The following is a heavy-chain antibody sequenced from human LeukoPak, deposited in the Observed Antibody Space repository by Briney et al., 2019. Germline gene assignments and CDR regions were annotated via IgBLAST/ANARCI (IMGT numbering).Heavy chain of an antibody. J-gene: IGHJ4*02. CDR2: IYYSGST. D-gene: IGHD5-18*01. V-gene: IGHV4-59*12. Sequence: SETLSLTCDVSGGPFRAFYWSWIRQPPGKGLEWIGYIYYSGSTYYNPSLKSRVTISVDTSKNQFSLKLSSVTAADTAVYYCAREYSYGLGPFDYWGQGTLVTVSS. CDR3: AREYSYGLGPFDY. CDR1: GGPFRAFY.